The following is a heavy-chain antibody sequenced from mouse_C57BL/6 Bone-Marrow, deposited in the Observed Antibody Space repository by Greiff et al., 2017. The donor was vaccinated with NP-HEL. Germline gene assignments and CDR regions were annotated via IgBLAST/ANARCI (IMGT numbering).Heavy chain of an antibody. Sequence: QVQLQQPGAELVKPGASVKMSCKASGYTFTSYWITWVKQRPGQGLEWIGDIYPGSGSTNYNEKFKSKATLTVDTSSSTAYMQLSSLTSEDSAVYYCAGEYYGHWYFDVWGTGTTVTVSS. CDR3: AGEYYGHWYFDV. D-gene: IGHD1-1*01. V-gene: IGHV1-55*01. J-gene: IGHJ1*03. CDR1: GYTFTSYW. CDR2: IYPGSGST.